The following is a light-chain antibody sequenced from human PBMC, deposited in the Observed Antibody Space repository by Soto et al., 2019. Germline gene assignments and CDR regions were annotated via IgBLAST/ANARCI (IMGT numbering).Light chain of an antibody. J-gene: IGLJ1*01. CDR3: SSYRSGNTPYV. V-gene: IGLV2-14*03. CDR1: TSDVGGYNL. CDR2: DFT. Sequence: QFALTQPASVSGSPGQSITISCSGTTSDVGGYNLVSWYQQHTAKAPKLVIYDFTYRPSGVSLRFSGSKSGNTASLTISGLRAEDEADYFCSSYRSGNTPYVFGLGTKVTVL.